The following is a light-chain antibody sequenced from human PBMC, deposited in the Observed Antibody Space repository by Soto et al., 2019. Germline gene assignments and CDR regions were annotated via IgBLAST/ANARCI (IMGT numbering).Light chain of an antibody. CDR2: EVN. CDR3: SSYAGSTNYV. V-gene: IGLV2-8*01. Sequence: QSALTQPPSASGSPGQSVTISCTGSSNDVGGYNYVSWYQQHPGKAPKRMIYEVNKRPSGVPDRFSGSKSGNTASLTVSGHQGDDEADYYCSSYAGSTNYVFGTGTKVTVL. CDR1: SNDVGGYNY. J-gene: IGLJ1*01.